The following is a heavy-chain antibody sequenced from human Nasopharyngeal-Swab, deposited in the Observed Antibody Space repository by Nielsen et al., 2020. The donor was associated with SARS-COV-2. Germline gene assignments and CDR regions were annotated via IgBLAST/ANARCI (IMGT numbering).Heavy chain of an antibody. CDR1: GFTFSNAW. J-gene: IGHJ4*02. Sequence: GESLKISCAASGFTFSNAWMNWVRQAPGKGLEWVGRIKSKTDGGATDYAAPVKGRFTISRDDSKDTLFLEMNSLKIEDTAVYYCTAKGHWGQGTLVSVSS. CDR2: IKSKTDGGAT. V-gene: IGHV3-15*01. CDR3: TAKGH.